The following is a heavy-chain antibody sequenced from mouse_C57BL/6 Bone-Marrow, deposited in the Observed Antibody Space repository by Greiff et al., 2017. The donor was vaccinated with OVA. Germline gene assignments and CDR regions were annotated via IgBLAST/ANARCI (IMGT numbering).Heavy chain of an antibody. CDR1: GYAFTNYL. CDR3: ARGGHRAY. D-gene: IGHD6-1*01. V-gene: IGHV1-54*01. Sequence: VQLQQSGAELVRPGTSVKVSCKASGYAFTNYLIEWVKQRPGQGLEWIGVINPGSGGTNYNEKFKGKATLTADKSSSTAYMQLSSLTSEDSAVYFCARGGHRAYWGQGTLVTVSA. J-gene: IGHJ3*01. CDR2: INPGSGGT.